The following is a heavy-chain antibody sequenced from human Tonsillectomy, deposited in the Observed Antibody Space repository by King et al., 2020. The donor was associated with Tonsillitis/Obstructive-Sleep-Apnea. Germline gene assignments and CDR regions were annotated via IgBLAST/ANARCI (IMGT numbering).Heavy chain of an antibody. J-gene: IGHJ5*02. CDR2: ISWNGGSL. CDR3: AKDIVPLCVGDFYSAGWFDP. V-gene: IGHV3-9*01. CDR1: GFTFDDFD. Sequence: VQLVESGGGLVKPGRSLKLSCAASGFTFDDFDMHWVRQAPGKGLEWVSGISWNGGSLGYAHSVKGRFTITRENAKNSLYLQMNSLRPEDTALYYCAKDIVPLCVGDFYSAGWFDPWGQGTLVTVSS. D-gene: IGHD2-21*01.